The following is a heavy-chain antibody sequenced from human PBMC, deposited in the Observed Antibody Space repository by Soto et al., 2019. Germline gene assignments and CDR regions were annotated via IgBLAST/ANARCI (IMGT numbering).Heavy chain of an antibody. J-gene: IGHJ3*02. D-gene: IGHD3-10*02. CDR3: ARDDDRGGDDFDI. CDR1: GFTFSNYW. CDR2: IDFDGSST. Sequence: EVQLVESGGGLVQPGGSLRLSCAASGFTFSNYWMHWVRQAPGKGLVWVSRIDFDGSSTVYADFVEGRFSISRDNAKNTLYLQMNNLRGEDTAVYYCARDDDRGGDDFDIWGQGTMVTVSS. V-gene: IGHV3-74*01.